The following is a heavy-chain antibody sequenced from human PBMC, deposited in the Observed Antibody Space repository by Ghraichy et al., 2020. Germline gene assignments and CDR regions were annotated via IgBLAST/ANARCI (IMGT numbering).Heavy chain of an antibody. V-gene: IGHV3-7*03. J-gene: IGHJ4*02. Sequence: GGSLRLSCKASGFSFGSYWMGCVRQAPGKGLEWVANIKEDGSELYYVDSVKGRFTISRDNAKRSLFLQMSSLRGDDTAVYYCIRGVAAAGTSVDYWGQGALVTVSS. CDR3: IRGVAAAGTSVDY. D-gene: IGHD6-25*01. CDR2: IKEDGSEL. CDR1: GFSFGSYW.